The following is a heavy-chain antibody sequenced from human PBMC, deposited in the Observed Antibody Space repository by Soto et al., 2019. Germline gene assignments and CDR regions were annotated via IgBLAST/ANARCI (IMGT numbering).Heavy chain of an antibody. D-gene: IGHD2-8*01. Sequence: GGSLRLSCAASGFTFSSYSMNWVRQAPGKGLEWVSSISSSGSYIYYADSVKGRFTISRDNAKNSLYLQMNSLRAEDTAVYYCARDDSGMVSDYYYGMDVWGQGTTVTVSS. CDR1: GFTFSSYS. J-gene: IGHJ6*02. V-gene: IGHV3-21*01. CDR3: ARDDSGMVSDYYYGMDV. CDR2: ISSSGSYI.